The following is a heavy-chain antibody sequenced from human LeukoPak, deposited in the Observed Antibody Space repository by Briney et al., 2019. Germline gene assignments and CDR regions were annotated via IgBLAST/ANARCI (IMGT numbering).Heavy chain of an antibody. CDR3: ARYDYGDSNFDL. Sequence: PSETLSLTCTVSGYSISSDYYWGWIRQPPGKGLEWIGSIYHSGSTYYNPSLKSRVTISVDTSKNQFSLKLSSVTAADTAVYYCARYDYGDSNFDLWGRGTLVTVSS. V-gene: IGHV4-38-2*02. D-gene: IGHD4-17*01. J-gene: IGHJ2*01. CDR1: GYSISSDYY. CDR2: IYHSGST.